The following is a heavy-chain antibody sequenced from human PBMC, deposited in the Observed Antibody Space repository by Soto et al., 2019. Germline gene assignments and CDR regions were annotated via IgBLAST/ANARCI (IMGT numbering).Heavy chain of an antibody. V-gene: IGHV3-53*04. CDR1: GFTVSTSY. Sequence: DVQLVASGGGLVQPGGSLRLSCAASGFTVSTSYMTWVRQAPGKGLEWVSGVYSGGTTYYADSVKGRFTISRHNSDNTFSLQMNSLRIEDTAVYYCARVSEGCSGGSCYSDYWGLGTLVTVSS. D-gene: IGHD2-15*01. J-gene: IGHJ4*02. CDR2: VYSGGTT. CDR3: ARVSEGCSGGSCYSDY.